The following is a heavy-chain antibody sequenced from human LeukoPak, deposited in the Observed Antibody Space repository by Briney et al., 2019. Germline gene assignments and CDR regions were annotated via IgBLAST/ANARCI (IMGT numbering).Heavy chain of an antibody. J-gene: IGHJ4*02. V-gene: IGHV3-23*01. D-gene: IGHD2-2*01. CDR1: GFTFTSYV. CDR3: AKPVPAATC. Sequence: GGSLRLSCAASGFTFTSYVMRWVRQAPGKGLEWLSSVSGRGVNTYYADSVRGRFTISRDNSKNTLYLQMNSLRAEDTAVYYCAKPVPAATCWGQGTLVTVS. CDR2: VSGRGVNT.